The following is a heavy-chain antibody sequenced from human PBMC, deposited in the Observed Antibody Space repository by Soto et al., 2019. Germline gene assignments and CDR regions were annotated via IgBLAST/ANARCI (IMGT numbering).Heavy chain of an antibody. D-gene: IGHD5-18*01. Sequence: EVQLLESGGGLVQPGGSLRLSCAASGFTFSSYAMSWVRQAPGKGLEWVSAISGGGGSTYYADSVKGRFTTSRDNSKNTLYLQMNSLRAEDTAVYYCAKEIYSYGYYYYYGMDVWGQGTTVTVSS. CDR3: AKEIYSYGYYYYYGMDV. CDR1: GFTFSSYA. CDR2: ISGGGGST. J-gene: IGHJ6*02. V-gene: IGHV3-23*01.